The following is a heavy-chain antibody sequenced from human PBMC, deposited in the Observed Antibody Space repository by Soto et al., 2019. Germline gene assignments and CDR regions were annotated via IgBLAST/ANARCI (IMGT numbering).Heavy chain of an antibody. CDR1: GYTFTSYY. CDR3: SRDRGYYYDSSGYYSDAFDI. D-gene: IGHD3-22*01. Sequence: ASVKVSCKASGYTFTSYYMHWVRQAPGQGLEWMGIINPSGGSTSYAQKFQGRDTMTRDTSTSTVYMELSNLRSEDTAVYYCSRDRGYYYDSSGYYSDAFDIWGQGTMVTV. V-gene: IGHV1-46*03. CDR2: INPSGGST. J-gene: IGHJ3*02.